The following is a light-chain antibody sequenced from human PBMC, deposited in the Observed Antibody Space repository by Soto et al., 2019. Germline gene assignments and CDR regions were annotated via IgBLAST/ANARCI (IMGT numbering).Light chain of an antibody. Sequence: QSVLTQPASVSGSPGQSITISCTGTSSDVGGYNFVSWFQHHPGKAPKVMIYEVSNRPSGVSNRLSGSKSGNTASLTISGIQAEDEADYYCTSYTSRSIFSVFGTGTKDSVL. J-gene: IGLJ1*01. CDR1: SSDVGGYNF. CDR3: TSYTSRSIFSV. V-gene: IGLV2-14*01. CDR2: EVS.